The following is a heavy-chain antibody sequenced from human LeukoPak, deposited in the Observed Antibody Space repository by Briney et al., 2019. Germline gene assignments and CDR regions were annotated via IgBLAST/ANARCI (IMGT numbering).Heavy chain of an antibody. D-gene: IGHD6-13*01. V-gene: IGHV4-59*01. CDR2: IYYSGST. CDR3: ASSLIAAARAFDY. J-gene: IGHJ4*02. CDR1: GGSISSYY. Sequence: SETLSLTCTVSGGSISSYYWSWIRQPPGKGLEWIGYIYYSGSTNYNPSLRSRVTISVDTSKNQFSLKLSSVTAADTAVYYCASSLIAAARAFDYWGQGTLVTVSS.